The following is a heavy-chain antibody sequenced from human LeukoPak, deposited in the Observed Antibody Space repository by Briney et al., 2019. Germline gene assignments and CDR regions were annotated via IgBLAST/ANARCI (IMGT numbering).Heavy chain of an antibody. D-gene: IGHD1-7*01. CDR3: ARLTGTYYYYYMDV. Sequence: PSETLSLTCTVSGGSISSSCCSWGWIRQPPGKGLEWIGSAHYSGSTYYNPSLKSRVTIPVDTSKNQFSLKLSSVTAADTAVYYCARLTGTYYYYYMDVWGKGTTVTVSS. V-gene: IGHV4-39*07. J-gene: IGHJ6*03. CDR1: GGSISSSCCS. CDR2: AHYSGST.